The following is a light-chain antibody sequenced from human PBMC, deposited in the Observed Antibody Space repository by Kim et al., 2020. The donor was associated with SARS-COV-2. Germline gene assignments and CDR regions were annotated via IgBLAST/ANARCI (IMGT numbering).Light chain of an antibody. V-gene: IGLV10-54*01. CDR2: RND. J-gene: IGLJ3*02. Sequence: HTWTENSDNVGTLGAAWLPEVGGGPPKPLSSRNDIPPSGISERFYASRAGNTASLTITGLQPEDVADYYCSAWDSSLSSWVFGGGTRLTVL. CDR3: SAWDSSLSSWV. CDR1: SDNVGTLG.